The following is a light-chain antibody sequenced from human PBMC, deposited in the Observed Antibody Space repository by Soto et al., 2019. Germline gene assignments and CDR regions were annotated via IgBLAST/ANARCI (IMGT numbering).Light chain of an antibody. CDR2: DAS. J-gene: IGKJ4*01. CDR3: QQRSNWPPLT. V-gene: IGKV3-11*02. CDR1: QSVSSY. Sequence: EIVFTQSPATLSLSPGERATLSCRASQSVSSYLAWYQQKPGQAPRLLIYDASKRATGMPARLSGSGSGRDFTLTISSLESEDVAAYYCQQRSNWPPLTFGGGTKVEIK.